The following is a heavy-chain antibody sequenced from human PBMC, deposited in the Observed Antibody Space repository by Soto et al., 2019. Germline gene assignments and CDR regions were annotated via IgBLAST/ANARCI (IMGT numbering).Heavy chain of an antibody. CDR3: ASESETGWFDP. Sequence: QLQLQESGSGLVKPSQTLSLTCAVSGGSISSGGYSWSWNRQPPGKGLEWIGYIYHSGSTYYNPSLQSPGTMAVDRSKNQCSLKLRSVTAADTAVYYWASESETGWFDPWGQGTLVTVSS. V-gene: IGHV4-30-2*01. CDR1: GGSISSGGYS. D-gene: IGHD3-10*01. J-gene: IGHJ5*02. CDR2: IYHSGST.